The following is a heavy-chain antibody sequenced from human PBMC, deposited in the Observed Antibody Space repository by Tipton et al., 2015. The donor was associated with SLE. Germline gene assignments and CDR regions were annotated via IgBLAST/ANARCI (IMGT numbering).Heavy chain of an antibody. J-gene: IGHJ4*02. CDR1: GDSLSGQY. CDR2: VFRGGST. CDR3: ARSIVVVPVFDS. V-gene: IGHV4-34*12. D-gene: IGHD2-2*01. Sequence: TLSLTCSVYGDSLSGQYWSWIRQPPGKGLEWIGEVFRGGSTNYSPSLESRVTITVDMSKNQFSLRLISVTAADTAVYYCARSIVVVPVFDSWGQGTLVTVSS.